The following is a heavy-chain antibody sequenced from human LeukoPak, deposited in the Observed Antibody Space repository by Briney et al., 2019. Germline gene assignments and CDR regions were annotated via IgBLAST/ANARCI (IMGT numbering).Heavy chain of an antibody. J-gene: IGHJ4*02. CDR1: GFTFNNYW. CDR2: INSNGRSS. V-gene: IGHV3-74*01. D-gene: IGHD3-22*01. Sequence: GGSLRLSCAASGFTFNNYWMHWVRQAPGKGLVWVSRINSNGRSSSYADSVKGRFAISRDNSKNTLYLQMNSLRAEDTAVYYCARDSRGDSSGYYYGGTYFDYWGQGTLVTVSS. CDR3: ARDSRGDSSGYYYGGTYFDY.